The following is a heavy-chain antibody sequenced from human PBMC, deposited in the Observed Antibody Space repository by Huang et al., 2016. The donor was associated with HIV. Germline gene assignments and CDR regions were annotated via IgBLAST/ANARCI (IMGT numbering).Heavy chain of an antibody. CDR1: GGSIRSDNYY. J-gene: IGHJ4*02. Sequence: QLQLQESGPGLVKPSETLSLTCTVSGGSIRSDNYYWGWIRQPPGKGLEWIGSIYYSGGTSYNPSLKRRVTITVDTSKNHFSLRMRSVTAADTAVYYCARLPGSITMIRGVITDPYWGQGTLVTVSS. CDR3: ARLPGSITMIRGVITDPY. V-gene: IGHV4-39*02. CDR2: IYYSGGT. D-gene: IGHD3-10*01.